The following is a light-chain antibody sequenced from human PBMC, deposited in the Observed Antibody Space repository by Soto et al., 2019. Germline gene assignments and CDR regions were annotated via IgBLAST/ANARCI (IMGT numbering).Light chain of an antibody. CDR3: QQYNSYRT. CDR1: QSISSW. V-gene: IGKV1-5*03. J-gene: IGKJ1*01. Sequence: DMQMTQSPSTLSASVGDRVTITCRASQSISSWLAWYQQKPGKAPKLLIYKASSLESGVPSRFSGSGSGTEFTLTISSLQPDDFPAYYCQQYNSYRTFGQGTKVEIK. CDR2: KAS.